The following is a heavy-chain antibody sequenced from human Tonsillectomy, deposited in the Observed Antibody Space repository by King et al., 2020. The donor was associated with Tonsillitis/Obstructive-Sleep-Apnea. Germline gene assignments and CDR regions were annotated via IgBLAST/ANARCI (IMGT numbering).Heavy chain of an antibody. Sequence: VQLVESGGGLVQPGGSLRLSCAASGFSFTRFDMHWVRQVPGKGLEWVSGVGAAGDTYYPDSVKGRFIISEENAKNSLYLQLNSTRVGDTAVYYCARGSKFDILSGHQIFDHWGQGTLVTVSS. V-gene: IGHV3-13*04. D-gene: IGHD3-9*01. J-gene: IGHJ4*02. CDR2: VGAAGDT. CDR3: ARGSKFDILSGHQIFDH. CDR1: GFSFTRFD.